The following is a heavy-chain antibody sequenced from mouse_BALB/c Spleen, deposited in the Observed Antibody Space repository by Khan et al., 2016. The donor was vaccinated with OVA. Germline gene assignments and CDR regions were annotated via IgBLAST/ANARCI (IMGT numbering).Heavy chain of an antibody. D-gene: IGHD2-14*01. CDR3: VCDGAYHRDDGWFAY. Sequence: QVQLKESGAELARPGASVKMSCKASGYTFTSYTIHWIKKRPGQGLEWIGYINPSNGYTNYNQKFKDKATLTTDKSSTTAYLQLSSLTSDDSAVYNGVCDGAYHRDDGWFAYWGQGTLVTVSA. CDR1: GYTFTSYT. J-gene: IGHJ3*01. V-gene: IGHV1-4*01. CDR2: INPSNGYT.